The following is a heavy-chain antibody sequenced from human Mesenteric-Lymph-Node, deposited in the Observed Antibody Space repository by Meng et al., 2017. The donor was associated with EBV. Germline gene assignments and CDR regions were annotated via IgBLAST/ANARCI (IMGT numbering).Heavy chain of an antibody. J-gene: IGHJ4*02. CDR1: GCSCGSTNG. Sequence: QWKLQAGGPGLLTAFGTLSLPCACLGCSCGSTNGWMWVRQPPGKGLEWLGEIYHSGSTHYHPSLKSRVTISVDTAKNQFSLKLSSVTAADTAVYYCARGFLSFVRVFDYWGQGTLVTVSS. D-gene: IGHD2/OR15-2a*01. CDR2: IYHSGST. V-gene: IGHV4-4*02. CDR3: ARGFLSFVRVFDY.